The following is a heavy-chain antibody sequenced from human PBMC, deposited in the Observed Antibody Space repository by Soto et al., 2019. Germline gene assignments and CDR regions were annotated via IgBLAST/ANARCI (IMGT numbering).Heavy chain of an antibody. Sequence: PSETLSLTCTVSGGSISSYYWSWILQPPGKGLEWIGYIYYSGSTNYNPSLKSRVTISVDTSKNQFSLKLSSVTAADTAAYYCARQAHAVATTWVDGMEVWGQGTTVTV. CDR3: ARQAHAVATTWVDGMEV. CDR2: IYYSGST. J-gene: IGHJ6*02. D-gene: IGHD4-17*01. V-gene: IGHV4-59*08. CDR1: GGSISSYY.